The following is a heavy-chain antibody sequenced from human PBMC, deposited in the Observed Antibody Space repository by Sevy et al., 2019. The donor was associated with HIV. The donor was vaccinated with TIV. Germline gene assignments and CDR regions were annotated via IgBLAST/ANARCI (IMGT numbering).Heavy chain of an antibody. CDR1: GFTFSNAW. CDR2: IKSKTDGGTT. J-gene: IGHJ3*02. D-gene: IGHD3-10*01. V-gene: IGHV3-15*01. Sequence: GGSLRLSCAASGFTFSNAWMSWDRQAPGKGLEWVGRIKSKTDGGTTDHAAPVKGRFTISRDDSKNTLYLQMNSLKTEDTAVYYCTTSEFYGEGAFDIWGQGTMVTVSS. CDR3: TTSEFYGEGAFDI.